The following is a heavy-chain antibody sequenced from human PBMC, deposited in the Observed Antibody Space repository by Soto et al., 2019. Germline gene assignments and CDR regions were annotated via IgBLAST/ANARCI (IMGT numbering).Heavy chain of an antibody. CDR3: AKRGDIVEVSRTFVGYGMDV. CDR2: MSGNGGDI. V-gene: IGHV3-23*01. J-gene: IGHJ6*02. Sequence: PGWSLRLSCAASGFSFGSYALSWVRQAPGKGLEWGSRMSGNGGDINYADSVKGRFTISRDNSKNTLYLQTNSLRAEDKGVYYCAKRGDIVEVSRTFVGYGMDVWGQGTTVTVSS. D-gene: IGHD2-2*01. CDR1: GFSFGSYA.